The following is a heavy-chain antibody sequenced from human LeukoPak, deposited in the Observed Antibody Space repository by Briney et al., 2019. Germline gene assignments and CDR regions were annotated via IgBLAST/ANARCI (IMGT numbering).Heavy chain of an antibody. CDR3: ARDRTCGDFRSD. J-gene: IGHJ4*02. Sequence: KPSETLSLTCAVYGGSFSGYYWSWIRQPPGKGLEWIGEINHSGSTNYNPSLKSRVTISVDTSKNQFSLKLSSVTAADTAVYYCARDRTCGDFRSDWGQGTLDTVSS. V-gene: IGHV4-34*01. CDR1: GGSFSGYY. D-gene: IGHD4-17*01. CDR2: INHSGST.